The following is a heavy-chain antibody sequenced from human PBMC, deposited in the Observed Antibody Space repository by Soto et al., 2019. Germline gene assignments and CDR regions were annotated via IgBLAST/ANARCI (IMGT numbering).Heavy chain of an antibody. V-gene: IGHV4-39*01. D-gene: IGHD3-22*01. J-gene: IGHJ4*02. CDR1: GGSISSSSYY. CDR2: IYYSGST. CDR3: ARHGLDPCITMIVVMTFDY. Sequence: SETLSLTCTVSGGSISSSSYYWGWIRQPPGKGLGWIGSIYYSGSTYYNPSLKSRVTISVDTSKNQFSLKLSSVTAADTAVYYCARHGLDPCITMIVVMTFDYWGQGTLVTVSS.